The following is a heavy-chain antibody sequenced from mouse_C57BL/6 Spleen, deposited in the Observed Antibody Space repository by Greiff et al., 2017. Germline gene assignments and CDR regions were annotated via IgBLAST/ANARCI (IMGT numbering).Heavy chain of an antibody. Sequence: EVQGVESGGGLVQPGGSLSLSCAASGFTFTDYYMSWVRQPPGKALEWLGFIRNKANGYTTEYSASVKGRFTISRDNSQSILYLQMNALRAEDSATYYCARSLRGDYAMDYWGQGTSVTVSS. J-gene: IGHJ4*01. CDR2: IRNKANGYTT. D-gene: IGHD3-3*01. CDR3: ARSLRGDYAMDY. V-gene: IGHV7-3*01. CDR1: GFTFTDYY.